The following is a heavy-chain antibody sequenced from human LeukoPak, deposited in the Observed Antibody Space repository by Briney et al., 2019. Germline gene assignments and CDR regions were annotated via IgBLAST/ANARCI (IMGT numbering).Heavy chain of an antibody. D-gene: IGHD1-1*01. CDR3: ARTYISPRHYFDY. CDR1: GFTFSDYA. J-gene: IGHJ4*02. Sequence: GGSLRLSCAASGFTFSDYAMHWVRQAPGKGLEYVSVISSNGGSTYYADSVKGRFTISRDNSKNTLYLQMGSLRAEDMAVYYCARTYISPRHYFDYWGQGTLVTVSS. CDR2: ISSNGGST. V-gene: IGHV3-64*02.